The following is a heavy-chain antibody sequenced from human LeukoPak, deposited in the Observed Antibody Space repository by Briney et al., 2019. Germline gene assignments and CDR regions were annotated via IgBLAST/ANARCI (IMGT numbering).Heavy chain of an antibody. CDR2: IYYSGST. J-gene: IGHJ4*02. CDR1: GGSISSSSYH. V-gene: IGHV4-39*01. D-gene: IGHD3-10*01. CDR3: ARQGLLWFGELFDY. Sequence: PSETLSLTCTVSGGSISSSSYHWGWIRQPPGKGLEWIGSIYYSGSTYYNPSLKSRVTISVDTSKNQFSLKLSSVTAADMAVYYCARQGLLWFGELFDYWGQGTLVTVSS.